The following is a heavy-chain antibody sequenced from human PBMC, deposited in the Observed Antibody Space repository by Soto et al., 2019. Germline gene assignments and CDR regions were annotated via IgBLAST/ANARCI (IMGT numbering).Heavy chain of an antibody. J-gene: IGHJ6*02. Sequence: GGSLRLSCAASGFTFSGYGMHWVRQAPGKGLEWVAVISYDGNNKYYADSVKGRFTISRDNSKNTLYLQMNSLRAEDTAVYYCARGCRGHNSYGYYCVDVWGQGTTVTVSS. D-gene: IGHD5-18*01. CDR2: ISYDGNNK. V-gene: IGHV3-30*03. CDR3: ARGCRGHNSYGYYCVDV. CDR1: GFTFSGYG.